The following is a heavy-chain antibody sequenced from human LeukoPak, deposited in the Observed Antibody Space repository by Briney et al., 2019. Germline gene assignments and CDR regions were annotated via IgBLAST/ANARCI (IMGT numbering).Heavy chain of an antibody. CDR2: INHSGST. D-gene: IGHD5/OR15-5a*01. CDR1: GGSFSGYY. V-gene: IGHV4-34*01. Sequence: SETLSLTCAVYGGSFSGYYWSWIRQPPGKGLEWIGEINHSGSTNYNPSLKSRVTISVDTSKNQFSLKLSSVTAADTAVYYCARGSQFRVYHFPNWFDPWGQGTLVTVSS. CDR3: ARGSQFRVYHFPNWFDP. J-gene: IGHJ5*02.